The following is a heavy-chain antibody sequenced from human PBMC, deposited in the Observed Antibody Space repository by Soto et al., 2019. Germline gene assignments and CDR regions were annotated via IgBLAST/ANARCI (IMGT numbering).Heavy chain of an antibody. CDR2: IWYDGSNK. Sequence: QVQLVESGGGVVQPGRSLRLSCAASGFTFSSYGMHWVRQAPGKGLEWVAVIWYDGSNKYYADSVKGRFTISRDNSKNTLYVQMNSLRAEDTAVYYCARDETYGSGSHFDYWGQGTLVTVAS. V-gene: IGHV3-33*01. D-gene: IGHD3-10*01. J-gene: IGHJ4*02. CDR1: GFTFSSYG. CDR3: ARDETYGSGSHFDY.